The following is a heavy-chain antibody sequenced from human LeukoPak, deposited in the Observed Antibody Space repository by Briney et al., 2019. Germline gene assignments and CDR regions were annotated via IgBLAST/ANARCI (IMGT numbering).Heavy chain of an antibody. V-gene: IGHV1-2*06. D-gene: IGHD1-26*01. CDR1: GYTFTGYY. Sequence: GASVKVSCTASGYTFTGYYMHWVRQAPGQGLEWMGRINPNSGGTNYAQKFQGRVTMTRDTSISTAYMELSGLRSDDTAVYYCARDSRWVGGARHWGQGTLVTVSS. CDR2: INPNSGGT. CDR3: ARDSRWVGGARH. J-gene: IGHJ4*02.